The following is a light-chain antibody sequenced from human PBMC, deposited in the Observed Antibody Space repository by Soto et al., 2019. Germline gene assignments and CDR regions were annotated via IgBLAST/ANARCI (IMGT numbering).Light chain of an antibody. V-gene: IGKV1D-13*01. CDR3: QQYDNWPPIT. Sequence: AIQLTQSPSSLSASVGDRVTITCRASQGISSALAWYQQKPGKAPKLLIYDASSLESGVPSRFSGSGSGTEFTLTIDSLQSDDFAVYYCQQYDNWPPITFGQGTRLEIK. CDR2: DAS. CDR1: QGISSA. J-gene: IGKJ5*01.